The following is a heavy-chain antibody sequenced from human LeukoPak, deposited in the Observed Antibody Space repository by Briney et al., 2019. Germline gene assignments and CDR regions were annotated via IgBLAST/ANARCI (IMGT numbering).Heavy chain of an antibody. CDR3: ARDWPGRRGITIFGVVIGPLDY. V-gene: IGHV3-73*01. CDR2: IRSKTNDYAT. D-gene: IGHD3-3*01. Sequence: QPGGSLRLSCAASGFTLSGSAVHWVRQASGKGLEWVGRIRSKTNDYATAYGASVKGRFTISRDDSMDTAWLQMNSLRAEDTAVYYCARDWPGRRGITIFGVVIGPLDYWGQGTLVTVSS. CDR1: GFTLSGSA. J-gene: IGHJ4*02.